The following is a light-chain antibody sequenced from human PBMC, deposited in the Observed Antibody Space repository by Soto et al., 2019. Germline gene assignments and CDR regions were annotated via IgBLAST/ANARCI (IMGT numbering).Light chain of an antibody. Sequence: QSALTQPPSASGSPGQSVTISCTGTSSDVGTYNYVSWHQQHPGKAPKLLIYEVSKRPSGVPDRFSGSKSSNTASLTVSGLQAEDEADYYCISYARSDTYVFGTGTKVTVL. J-gene: IGLJ1*01. V-gene: IGLV2-8*01. CDR2: EVS. CDR3: ISYARSDTYV. CDR1: SSDVGTYNY.